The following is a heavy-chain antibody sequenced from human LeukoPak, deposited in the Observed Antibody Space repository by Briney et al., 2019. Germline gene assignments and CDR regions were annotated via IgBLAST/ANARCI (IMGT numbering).Heavy chain of an antibody. J-gene: IGHJ4*02. CDR1: GFTVSSNY. D-gene: IGHD6-13*01. CDR3: ARVGYSSSRYSYFDY. Sequence: PGGSLRLSCAASGFTVSSNYMSWVRQAPGKGLEWVSVIYSGGSTYYADSVKGRFTISRDNSKNTLYLQMNSLRAEDTAVYYCARVGYSSSRYSYFDYWGQGTLVTVSS. V-gene: IGHV3-53*01. CDR2: IYSGGST.